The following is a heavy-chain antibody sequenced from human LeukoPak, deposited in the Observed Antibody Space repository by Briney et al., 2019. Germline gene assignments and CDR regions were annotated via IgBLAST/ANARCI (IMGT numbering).Heavy chain of an antibody. Sequence: PGGSLRLSCAASGFIFDEYGMSWVRQAPGKGLEWVSGINWNGGSTSYADSVKGRFTISRDNAKNSLYMQMNSLRAEDTALYHCAREKRYCSGDSRQRDAFDIWGQGTMVTVSS. J-gene: IGHJ3*02. V-gene: IGHV3-20*01. CDR3: AREKRYCSGDSRQRDAFDI. D-gene: IGHD2-15*01. CDR1: GFIFDEYG. CDR2: INWNGGST.